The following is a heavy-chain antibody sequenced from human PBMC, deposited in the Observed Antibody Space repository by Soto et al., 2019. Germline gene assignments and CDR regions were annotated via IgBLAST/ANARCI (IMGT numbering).Heavy chain of an antibody. CDR1: GGSFSGYY. J-gene: IGHJ5*02. Sequence: PSETLSLTCAVYGGSFSGYYWSWIRQPPGKGLEWIGEINHSGSTNYNPSLKSRVTISVDTSKNQFSLKLSSVTAADTAVYYCARGPITIFGVVTDPSNNWFDPWGQGTLGTVSS. D-gene: IGHD3-3*01. V-gene: IGHV4-34*01. CDR3: ARGPITIFGVVTDPSNNWFDP. CDR2: INHSGST.